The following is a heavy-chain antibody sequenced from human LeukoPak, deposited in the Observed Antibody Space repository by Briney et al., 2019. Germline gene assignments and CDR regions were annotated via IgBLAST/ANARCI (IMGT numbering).Heavy chain of an antibody. CDR2: ISSSGGST. CDR3: AKDSYGSGYYYMDV. J-gene: IGHJ6*03. Sequence: PGGSLRLSCAASGFTFRSYGMSWVRQAPGKGLEWVSVISSSGGSTYYADSVKGRFTISRDNAKNSLYLQMNSLRAEDTALYYCAKDSYGSGYYYMDVWGKGTTVTISS. D-gene: IGHD3-10*01. CDR1: GFTFRSYG. V-gene: IGHV3-23*01.